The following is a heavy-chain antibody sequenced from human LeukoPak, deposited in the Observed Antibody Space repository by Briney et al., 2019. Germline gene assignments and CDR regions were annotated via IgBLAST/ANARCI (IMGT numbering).Heavy chain of an antibody. CDR1: GGSFSGYY. J-gene: IGHJ6*03. Sequence: SETLSLTCAVYGGSFSGYYWSWIRQPPGKGLEWIGEINHSGSTNFNPSLKSRVTISVDTSKNQFSLKLSSVTAANTAVYYCARQTRYCSSTSCYVRDIYRYYYYYMDVWGKGTTVTISS. V-gene: IGHV4-34*01. CDR2: INHSGST. CDR3: ARQTRYCSSTSCYVRDIYRYYYYYMDV. D-gene: IGHD2-2*01.